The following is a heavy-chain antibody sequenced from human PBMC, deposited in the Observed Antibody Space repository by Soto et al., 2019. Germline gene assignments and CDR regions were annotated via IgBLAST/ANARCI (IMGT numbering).Heavy chain of an antibody. J-gene: IGHJ4*02. CDR3: AKGCYYDSSGYYVRRYFDD. V-gene: IGHV3-23*01. CDR2: ITAGGGST. D-gene: IGHD3-22*01. Sequence: HPGGSLRLSCAASGFTFSSYAMTWVRQAPGKGLEWVSAITAGGGSTYYADSVKGRFTISRDNSKNTLYLQMNSLRAEDTAVYYCAKGCYYDSSGYYVRRYFDDWGQGTLVTVSS. CDR1: GFTFSSYA.